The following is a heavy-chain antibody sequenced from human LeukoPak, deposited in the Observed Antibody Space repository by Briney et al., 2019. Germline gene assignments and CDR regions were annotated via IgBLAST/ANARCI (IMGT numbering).Heavy chain of an antibody. CDR3: ARDVERIPFHYDYVWGSYRSPSFDY. J-gene: IGHJ4*02. CDR2: INPNSGGT. V-gene: IGHV1-2*02. Sequence: ASVKVSCKASGYTFTSYYMHWVRQAPGQGLEWMGWINPNSGGTNYAQKFQGRVTMTRDTSISTAYMELSRLRSDDTAVYYCARDVERIPFHYDYVWGSYRSPSFDYWGQGTLVTVSS. CDR1: GYTFTSYY. D-gene: IGHD3-16*02.